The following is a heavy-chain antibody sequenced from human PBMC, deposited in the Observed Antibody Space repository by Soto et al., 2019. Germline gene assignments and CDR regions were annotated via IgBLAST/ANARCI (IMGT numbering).Heavy chain of an antibody. CDR3: ASLSGIFAY. V-gene: IGHV3-21*01. D-gene: IGHD2-15*01. CDR1: GFTFSSYS. Sequence: EVQLVESGGGLVKPGGSLRLSCAASGFTFSSYSMNWVRQAPGKGLEWVSSISSSSSYIYYADSVNGRFTISRDNAKNSLYLQMNSLRAEDTAVYYCASLSGIFAYWGQGTLVTVSS. J-gene: IGHJ4*02. CDR2: ISSSSSYI.